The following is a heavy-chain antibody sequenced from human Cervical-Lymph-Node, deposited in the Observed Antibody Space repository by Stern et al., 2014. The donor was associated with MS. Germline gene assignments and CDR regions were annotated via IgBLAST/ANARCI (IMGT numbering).Heavy chain of an antibody. CDR2: INPANGGT. CDR3: ARRRTMTSVIDF. J-gene: IGHJ4*02. D-gene: IGHD3-3*01. Sequence: DQLVESGAEVKKPGASVQVSCIASGYTFTGYFLHWFRQAPKEGLEWMGRINPANGGTEFAEKFQGRVTLTRDMSINTAYMDLSSLTSDDTAIYYCARRRTMTSVIDFWGQGTLITVSS. CDR1: GYTFTGYF. V-gene: IGHV1-2*06.